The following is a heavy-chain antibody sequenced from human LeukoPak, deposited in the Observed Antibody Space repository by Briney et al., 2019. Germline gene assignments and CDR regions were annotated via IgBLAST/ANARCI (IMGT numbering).Heavy chain of an antibody. CDR1: GGSISRYY. CDR3: AREGTAGGLNWFDA. D-gene: IGHD6-13*01. Sequence: PSETLSLTCTVSGGSISRYYWSWIRQPAGKGLEWIGRIYTSGSTNYNPSLKSRVTMSVDTSKNQFSLRLSSVNAADTAVYFCAREGTAGGLNWFDAWGQGTLVTVSS. J-gene: IGHJ5*02. V-gene: IGHV4-4*07. CDR2: IYTSGST.